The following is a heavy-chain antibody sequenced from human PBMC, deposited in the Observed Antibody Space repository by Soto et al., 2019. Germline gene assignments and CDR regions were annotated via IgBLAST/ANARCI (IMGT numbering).Heavy chain of an antibody. CDR1: GFTFSSYS. CDR3: ARGPQKGTTGLHYYYGMDV. D-gene: IGHD1-1*01. CDR2: ISSSSSYI. Sequence: EVQLVESGGGLVKPGGSLRLSCAASGFTFSSYSMNWVRQAPGKGLEWVSSISSSSSYIYYADSVKGRFTISRDNAKNSLYLQMNSLRAEDTAVYYCARGPQKGTTGLHYYYGMDVWGQGTTVTVSS. V-gene: IGHV3-21*01. J-gene: IGHJ6*02.